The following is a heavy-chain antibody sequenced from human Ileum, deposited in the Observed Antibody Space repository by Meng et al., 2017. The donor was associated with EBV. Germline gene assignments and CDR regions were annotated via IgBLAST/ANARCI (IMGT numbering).Heavy chain of an antibody. V-gene: IGHV4-59*08. Sequence: VQRQERGPGLVKPSVPLSLTFTGYGGSISSYYWSWIRQPPGKGLEWNGYIYYSGSPNYNPSLKSRVTISVDTSKNQFSLNLSYVTAADTAVYYCARGGWSLDYWGQGTLVTVSS. CDR3: ARGGWSLDY. CDR1: GGSISSYY. CDR2: IYYSGSP. J-gene: IGHJ4*02. D-gene: IGHD2-15*01.